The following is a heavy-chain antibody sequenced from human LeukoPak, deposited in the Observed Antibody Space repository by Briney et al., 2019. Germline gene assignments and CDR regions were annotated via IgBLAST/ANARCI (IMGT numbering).Heavy chain of an antibody. J-gene: IGHJ5*02. Sequence: SGPTLVNPTQTLTLTCTFSGFSLRTRGMWVSWIRQPPGKALEWLSLIDWDDDKYYTTSLKTRLTITKDTSKNQVVVTMTNMDPVDTATYYCARTLVWNALDNWFDRWGQRTLVTASS. V-gene: IGHV2-70*01. D-gene: IGHD1-1*01. CDR1: GFSLRTRGMW. CDR3: ARTLVWNALDNWFDR. CDR2: IDWDDDK.